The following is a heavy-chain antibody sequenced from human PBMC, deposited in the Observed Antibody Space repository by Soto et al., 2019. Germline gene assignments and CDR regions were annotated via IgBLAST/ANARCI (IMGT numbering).Heavy chain of an antibody. CDR1: GFTFSTYW. Sequence: PVGSLRLSCAASGFTFSTYWMDWVRQAPEKGLVWVSRINTDGSITKYADSVKGRFTISRDNSKNTLYLQMNSLRAEDTAVYYCAKGGHNWNYINDYWGQGTLVTVSS. D-gene: IGHD1-7*01. CDR2: INTDGSIT. V-gene: IGHV3-74*03. CDR3: AKGGHNWNYINDY. J-gene: IGHJ4*02.